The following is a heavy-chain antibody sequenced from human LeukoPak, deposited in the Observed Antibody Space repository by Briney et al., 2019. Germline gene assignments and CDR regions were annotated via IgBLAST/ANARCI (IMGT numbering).Heavy chain of an antibody. D-gene: IGHD6-13*01. J-gene: IGHJ4*02. CDR3: AKGTLPYSSSWFDY. CDR2: ISRSGGRA. Sequence: GGSLRLSCAVSGFTFSNNGMSWVRQAPGKGLEWVSGISRSGGRAHYADSVKGRFTISRDNSKNTLYLQMNSLRAEDTAVYYCAKGTLPYSSSWFDYWGQGTLVTVSS. CDR1: GFTFSNNG. V-gene: IGHV3-23*01.